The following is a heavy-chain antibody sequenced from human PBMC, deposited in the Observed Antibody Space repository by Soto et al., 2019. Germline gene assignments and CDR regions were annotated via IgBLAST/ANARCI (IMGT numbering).Heavy chain of an antibody. CDR1: GYTFTNYD. J-gene: IGHJ5*02. V-gene: IGHV1-8*02. D-gene: IGHD3-10*01. CDR2: MNTNNGHT. CDR3: ARNPPSTGLFDP. Sequence: ASVKVSCKASGYTFTNYDINWVRRATGQGPEWMGWMNTNNGHTGYAQKFQGRVTMTRDTSIATAYMELSSLTSEDTAVYYCARNPPSTGLFDPWGQGTRVTVSS.